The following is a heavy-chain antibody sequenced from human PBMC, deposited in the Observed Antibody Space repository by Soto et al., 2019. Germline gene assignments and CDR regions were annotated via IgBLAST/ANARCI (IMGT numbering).Heavy chain of an antibody. CDR3: AKDQGIQCGGCDCYSDWYFDP. J-gene: IGHJ2*01. CDR2: LNPGNGNT. Sequence: QVQLVQSGAEVKEPGASVKVSCRASGYTFTNYAIHWVRQAPGQRLEWMGWLNPGNGNTKYPQKFPGRVTITRDTSASTAYIFLSRLRSEATAVYYCAKDQGIQCGGCDCYSDWYFDPWGRCTRVTVAS. D-gene: IGHD2-21*01. V-gene: IGHV1-3*01. CDR1: GYTFTNYA.